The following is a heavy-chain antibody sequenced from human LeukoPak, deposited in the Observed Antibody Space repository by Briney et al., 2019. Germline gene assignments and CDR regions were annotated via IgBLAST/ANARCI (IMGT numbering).Heavy chain of an antibody. V-gene: IGHV3-21*01. Sequence: PGGSLRLSCAASGFTFSSYSMNWVRQAPGKGLEWVSSISSSSSYIYYADSVKGGFTISRDNAKNSLYLQMNSRRAEDTAVYYCAGPSSSGVGYWGQGTLVTVSS. J-gene: IGHJ4*02. D-gene: IGHD3-10*01. CDR2: ISSSSSYI. CDR1: GFTFSSYS. CDR3: AGPSSSGVGY.